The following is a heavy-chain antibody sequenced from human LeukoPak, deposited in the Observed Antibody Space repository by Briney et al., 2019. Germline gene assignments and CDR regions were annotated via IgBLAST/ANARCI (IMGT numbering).Heavy chain of an antibody. CDR3: ARSPHPGRRIAAPHNNWFDP. V-gene: IGHV4-39*01. J-gene: IGHJ5*02. CDR2: IYYSGST. Sequence: PSETLSLTCTVSGGSISSSSYYWGWIRQPPGKGLEWIGSIYYSGSTYYNPSLKSRVTISVDTSKNQFSLKLSSVTAADTAVYYCARSPHPGRRIAAPHNNWFDPWGQGTLVTVSS. CDR1: GGSISSSSYY. D-gene: IGHD6-25*01.